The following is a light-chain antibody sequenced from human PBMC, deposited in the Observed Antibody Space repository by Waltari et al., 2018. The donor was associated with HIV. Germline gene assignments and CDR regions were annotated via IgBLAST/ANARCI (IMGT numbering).Light chain of an antibody. J-gene: IGLJ2*01. CDR3: SAYAGSSNVL. V-gene: IGLV2-8*01. CDR2: EVS. Sequence: QSALTPPPSASGSPGPSVTISCTGTSTDVGGSNSVSWYQQHLGKAPKLMIDEVSKRPSGVPDRFSGSKSGNTASLTVSGLQVEDEADYYCSAYAGSSNVLFGGGTKLTVL. CDR1: STDVGGSNS.